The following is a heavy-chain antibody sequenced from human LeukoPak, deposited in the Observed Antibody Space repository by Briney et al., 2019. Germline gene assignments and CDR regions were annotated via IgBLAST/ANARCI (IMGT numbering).Heavy chain of an antibody. CDR3: ARQKGGGDPYWFDP. CDR2: IYYSGST. J-gene: IGHJ5*02. Sequence: SETLSLTCTVSGGSISSYYWSWIRQSPGKGLRWIGFIYYSGSTTYNPSLKSRVTISVDTSKNQFSLKLSSVTAADTAVYYCARQKGGGDPYWFDPWGQGTLVTVSS. CDR1: GGSISSYY. D-gene: IGHD2-21*02. V-gene: IGHV4-59*08.